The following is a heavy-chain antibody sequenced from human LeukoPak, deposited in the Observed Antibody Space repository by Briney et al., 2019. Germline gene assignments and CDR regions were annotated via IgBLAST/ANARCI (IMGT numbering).Heavy chain of an antibody. J-gene: IGHJ4*02. V-gene: IGHV1-2*06. D-gene: IGHD3-16*02. CDR2: INPNSGGT. CDR1: GYIFTGYY. Sequence: ASVKVSCKASGYIFTGYYMHWVRQAPGQGLEWMGRINPNSGGTNYAQKFQGRVTMTRDTSISTAYMELSRLRSDDTAVYYCARGIMITFGGVIDPGYWGQGTLVTVSS. CDR3: ARGIMITFGGVIDPGY.